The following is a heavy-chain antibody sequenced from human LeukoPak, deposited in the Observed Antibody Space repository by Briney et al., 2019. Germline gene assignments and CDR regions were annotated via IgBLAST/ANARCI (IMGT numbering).Heavy chain of an antibody. CDR1: GYSFTSYW. D-gene: IGHD2-15*01. V-gene: IGHV5-51*01. CDR2: IYPGDSDT. Sequence: GESLKISCKGSGYSFTSYWIGWVRQMPGKGLEWMGIIYPGDSDTRYSPSFQGQVTISADKSISTAYLQWSSPKASDTAMYYCARRDVVVVAARLGAFDIWGQGTMVTVSS. CDR3: ARRDVVVVAARLGAFDI. J-gene: IGHJ3*02.